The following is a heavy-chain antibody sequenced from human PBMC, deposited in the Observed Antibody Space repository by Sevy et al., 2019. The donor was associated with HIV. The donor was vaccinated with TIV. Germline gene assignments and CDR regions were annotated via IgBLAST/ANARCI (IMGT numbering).Heavy chain of an antibody. Sequence: SETLSLTCAVYGGSLSGYYWSWIRQPPGKGLEWIGEINHSGSTNYNPSLKSRVTISVDTSKNQFSLKLSSVTAADTAVYYCARVSSGSYCDYWGQGSLVTVSS. J-gene: IGHJ4*02. V-gene: IGHV4-34*01. CDR2: INHSGST. CDR1: GGSLSGYY. CDR3: ARVSSGSYCDY. D-gene: IGHD3-10*01.